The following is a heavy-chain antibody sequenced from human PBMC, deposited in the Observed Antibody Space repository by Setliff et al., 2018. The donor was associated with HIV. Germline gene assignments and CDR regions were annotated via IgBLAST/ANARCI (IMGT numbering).Heavy chain of an antibody. Sequence: PGGSLRLSCAASGLTLSNSAMTWVRQKPGRGLEWVSLIQSGGIIYYADSVKGRFTISRDSSSNTLDLQMNSLRAEDTALYYCASARGANSDGYDSFDIWGQGTMVTVSS. CDR1: GLTLSNSA. V-gene: IGHV3-23*01. CDR3: ASARGANSDGYDSFDI. J-gene: IGHJ3*02. CDR2: IQSGGII. D-gene: IGHD3-22*01.